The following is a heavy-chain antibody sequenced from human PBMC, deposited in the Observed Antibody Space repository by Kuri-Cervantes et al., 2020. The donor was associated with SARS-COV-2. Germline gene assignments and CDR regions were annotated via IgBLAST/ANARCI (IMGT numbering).Heavy chain of an antibody. J-gene: IGHJ3*02. CDR3: ARVRAMDM. V-gene: IGHV3-48*03. CDR1: GFTFSSYE. D-gene: IGHD2-2*01. CDR2: ISPTASTI. Sequence: GESLKISCAASGFTFSSYEMNWVRRAPGKGLEWLAYISPTASTIYYADSVTGRFTISRDNAQNAVYLHMKSLRADDTAVYYCARVRAMDMWGQGTMVTVSS.